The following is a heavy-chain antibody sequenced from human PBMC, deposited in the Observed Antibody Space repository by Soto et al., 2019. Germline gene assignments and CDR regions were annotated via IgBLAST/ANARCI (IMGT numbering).Heavy chain of an antibody. D-gene: IGHD3-10*01. Sequence: QVQLQESGPGLVKPSETLSLTCTVSGGSISSYYWSWIRQPPGKGLEWIGYIYYSGSTNYNPSLKSRVTISVHTSKNQFSLKLSSVTAADTAVYYCARETVLLWFGELLQQWYFDLWGRGTLVTVSS. CDR1: GGSISSYY. CDR2: IYYSGST. V-gene: IGHV4-59*01. CDR3: ARETVLLWFGELLQQWYFDL. J-gene: IGHJ2*01.